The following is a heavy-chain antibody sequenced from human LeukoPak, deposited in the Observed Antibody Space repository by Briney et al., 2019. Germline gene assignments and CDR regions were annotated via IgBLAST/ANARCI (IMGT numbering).Heavy chain of an antibody. J-gene: IGHJ4*02. CDR3: VRDCSSPSCYLGTGVEQLVPFDY. CDR2: INSDGSST. D-gene: IGHD2-2*01. Sequence: PGGSLRLSCAASGFTFSSYWMHWVRQVPGEGLVWVSRINSDGSSTSYADSVKGRFTISRDNAKNTLYLQLNSLRAEDTAVYYCVRDCSSPSCYLGTGVEQLVPFDYWGQGTLVAVSS. CDR1: GFTFSSYW. V-gene: IGHV3-74*01.